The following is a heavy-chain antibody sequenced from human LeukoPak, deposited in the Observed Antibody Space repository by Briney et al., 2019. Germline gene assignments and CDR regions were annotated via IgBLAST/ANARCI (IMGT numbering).Heavy chain of an antibody. CDR3: ARKDYDFWSGYHPLDY. CDR2: ISAYNGNT. CDR1: GYTFTSYG. Sequence: GGSVKVSCKASGYTFTSYGISWVRQAPGQGHEWMGWISAYNGNTNYAQKLQGRVTMTTDTSTSTAYMELRSLRSDDTAVYYCARKDYDFWSGYHPLDYWGQGTLVTVSS. V-gene: IGHV1-18*01. D-gene: IGHD3-3*01. J-gene: IGHJ4*02.